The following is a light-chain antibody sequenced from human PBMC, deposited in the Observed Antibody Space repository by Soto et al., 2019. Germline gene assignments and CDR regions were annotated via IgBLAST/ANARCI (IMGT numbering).Light chain of an antibody. Sequence: QTVVTQEPSLTVSPGGTVTLTCGSSTGAVTSGHYPYWFQQKPGQAPRTLIYDTSNKHSWTPALFSGSLLGGKATLTLSGAQPEDEADYYCLLSYRGAGEVFGGGTKLTVL. CDR2: DTS. V-gene: IGLV7-46*01. CDR3: LLSYRGAGEV. CDR1: TGAVTSGHY. J-gene: IGLJ2*01.